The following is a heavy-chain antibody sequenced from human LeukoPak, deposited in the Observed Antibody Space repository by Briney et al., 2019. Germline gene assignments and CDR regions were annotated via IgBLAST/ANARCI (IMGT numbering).Heavy chain of an antibody. V-gene: IGHV1-24*01. D-gene: IGHD3-10*01. Sequence: VASVKVSCKVSGYTLTELSMHWVRRAPGKGLEWMGGFDPEDGETIYAQKFQGRVTMTEDTSTDTAYMELSSLRSEDTAVYYCATRTGPRLLWFGDTPQVDYWGQGTLVTVSS. CDR3: ATRTGPRLLWFGDTPQVDY. CDR1: GYTLTELS. CDR2: FDPEDGET. J-gene: IGHJ4*02.